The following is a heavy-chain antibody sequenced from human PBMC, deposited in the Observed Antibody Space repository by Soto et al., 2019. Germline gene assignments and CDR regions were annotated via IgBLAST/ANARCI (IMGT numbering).Heavy chain of an antibody. CDR2: ISYDGSNK. V-gene: IGHV3-30*18. J-gene: IGHJ4*02. CDR1: GFTFSSYG. CDR3: AKDSLNWVLDY. Sequence: GGSLRLSCAASGFTFSSYGMHWVRQAPGKGLEWVAVISYDGSNKYYADSVKGRFTIPRDNSKNTLYLQMNSLRAEDTAVYYCAKDSLNWVLDYWGQGTLVTVSS. D-gene: IGHD3-16*01.